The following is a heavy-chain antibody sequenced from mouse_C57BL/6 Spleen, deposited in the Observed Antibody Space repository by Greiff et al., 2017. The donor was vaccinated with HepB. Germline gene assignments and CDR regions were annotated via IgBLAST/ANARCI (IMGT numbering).Heavy chain of an antibody. D-gene: IGHD1-1*01. CDR2: INPGSGGT. Sequence: VQLQESGAELVRPGTSVKVSCKASGYAFTNYLIEWVKQRPGQGLEWIGVINPGSGGTNYNEKFKGKATLTADKSSSTAYMQLSSLTSEDSAVYFCARDTTSVAGFAYWGQGTLVTVSA. J-gene: IGHJ3*01. V-gene: IGHV1-54*01. CDR1: GYAFTNYL. CDR3: ARDTTSVAGFAY.